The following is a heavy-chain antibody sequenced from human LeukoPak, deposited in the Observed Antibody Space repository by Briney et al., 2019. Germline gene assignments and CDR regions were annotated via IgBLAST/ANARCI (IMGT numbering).Heavy chain of an antibody. CDR1: GGTFSSYA. V-gene: IGHV1-69*13. Sequence: ASVKVSCKASGGTFSSYAISWVRQAPGQGLEWMGGIIPIFGTANYAQKFQGRVTITADESTSTAYMELSSLRSEDTAVYYCARDGWGVRGAVDYWGQGTLVTVSS. J-gene: IGHJ4*02. D-gene: IGHD3-10*01. CDR3: ARDGWGVRGAVDY. CDR2: IIPIFGTA.